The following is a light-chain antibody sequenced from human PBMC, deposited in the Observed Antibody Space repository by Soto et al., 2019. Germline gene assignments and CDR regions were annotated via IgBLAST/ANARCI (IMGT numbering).Light chain of an antibody. V-gene: IGLV1-51*02. Sequence: QSVLTQPPSVSAAPGQKVTISCSGSSSNIGSNYVSWYQQLPGTAPKLLIYENNKRPSGIPDRFSGSKSGTSATLGVTGLQTGDEADYYCETWDSSLNIGVFGGGTKVTVL. CDR2: ENN. J-gene: IGLJ2*01. CDR3: ETWDSSLNIGV. CDR1: SSNIGSNY.